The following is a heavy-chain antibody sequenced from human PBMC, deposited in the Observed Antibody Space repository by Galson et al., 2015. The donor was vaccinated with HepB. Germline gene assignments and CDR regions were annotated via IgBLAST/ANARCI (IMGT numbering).Heavy chain of an antibody. CDR3: AVVVPAAMSPEYFQH. CDR2: IYPGDSDT. J-gene: IGHJ1*01. Sequence: QSGAEVKKPGESLKISCKGSGYSFTSYWIGWVRQMPGKGLEWMGIIYPGDSDTRYSPSFQGQVTISADKSISTAYLQWSSLKASDTAMYYCAVVVPAAMSPEYFQHWGQGTLVTVSS. D-gene: IGHD2-2*01. V-gene: IGHV5-51*01. CDR1: GYSFTSYW.